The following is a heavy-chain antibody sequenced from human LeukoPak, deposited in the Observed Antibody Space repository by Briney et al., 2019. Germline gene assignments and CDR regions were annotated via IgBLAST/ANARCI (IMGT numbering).Heavy chain of an antibody. J-gene: IGHJ4*02. D-gene: IGHD1-26*01. CDR3: AKEGAVLLHY. CDR2: ISGSGGST. V-gene: IGHV3-23*01. CDR1: GFTFSNAW. Sequence: GGSLRLSCAASGFTFSNAWMSWVRQAPGKGLEWVSAISGSGGSTYYADSVKGRFTISRDNSKNTLYLQMNSLRAEDTAVYYCAKEGAVLLHYWGQGTLVTVSS.